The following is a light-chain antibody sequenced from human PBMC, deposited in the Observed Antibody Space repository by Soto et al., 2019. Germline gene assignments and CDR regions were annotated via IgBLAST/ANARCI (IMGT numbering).Light chain of an antibody. Sequence: QSALTQPRSVSGSPGQSVTISCTGTSSDVGGYNYVSWYQQHPGNAPKLMIYDVSKRPSGVPDRFSGSKSANTASLTISGLPAEDEADYYCCSYAGTYTLVFGGGTKVTVL. J-gene: IGLJ2*01. V-gene: IGLV2-11*01. CDR3: CSYAGTYTLV. CDR2: DVS. CDR1: SSDVGGYNY.